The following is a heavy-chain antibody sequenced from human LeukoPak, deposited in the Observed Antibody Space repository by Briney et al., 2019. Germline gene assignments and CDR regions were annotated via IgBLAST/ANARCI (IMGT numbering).Heavy chain of an antibody. D-gene: IGHD6-19*01. CDR1: GFTFCSYA. V-gene: IGHV3-23*01. CDR2: ISGSGGST. CDR3: AKSPSGWSPSGY. Sequence: GSLRLSCAASGFTFCSYAMSWVRQAPGKGLEWVSAISGSGGSTYYADSVKGRFTISRDNSKNTLYLQMNSLRAEDTAVYYCAKSPSGWSPSGYWGQGTLVTVSS. J-gene: IGHJ4*02.